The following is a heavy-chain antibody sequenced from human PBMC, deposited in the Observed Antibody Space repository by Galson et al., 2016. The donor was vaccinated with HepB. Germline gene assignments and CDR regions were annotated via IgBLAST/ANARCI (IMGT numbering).Heavy chain of an antibody. CDR3: ARCDYCSSGRCYSGSLDS. Sequence: SVKVSCKASGYTFTNYGISWMRQAPGQGLEWMGWISAHNGNTRYAQEFQGRVTMTTDTSTSTAYMEFRSLRSDDTAIYYCARCDYCSSGRCYSGSLDSWGQGTVVTVSS. V-gene: IGHV1-18*01. CDR2: ISAHNGNT. D-gene: IGHD2-15*01. CDR1: GYTFTNYG. J-gene: IGHJ4*02.